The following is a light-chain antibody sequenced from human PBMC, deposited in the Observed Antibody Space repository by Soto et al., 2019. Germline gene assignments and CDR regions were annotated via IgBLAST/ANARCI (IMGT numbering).Light chain of an antibody. CDR2: DAS. Sequence: DMQMTQSPSTLSASVGDTVTVTCRASQSVIGWLAWYQQKPGEAPKLVIYDASALPRGGPSRFSGSGAGTKFTLTIASLQPDDFATYYCQQYQTFSGTFGPGTQVEI. CDR1: QSVIGW. J-gene: IGKJ1*01. CDR3: QQYQTFSGT. V-gene: IGKV1-5*01.